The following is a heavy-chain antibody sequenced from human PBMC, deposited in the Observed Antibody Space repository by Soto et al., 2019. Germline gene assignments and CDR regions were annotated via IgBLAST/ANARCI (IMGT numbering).Heavy chain of an antibody. J-gene: IGHJ4*02. D-gene: IGHD6-6*01. CDR1: GASISSYY. V-gene: IGHV4-59*08. CDR2: IYYSGST. Sequence: QVQLQEAGPGLVRPSETLSLTCTVSGASISSYYWSWLRQPPGKGLEWIGYIYYSGSTNYNPSLKSRVTISLDTSKKQCSLKLSSMTAADTAAYYCASRPTSGSSSPFDYWGQGTLVTVSS. CDR3: ASRPTSGSSSPFDY.